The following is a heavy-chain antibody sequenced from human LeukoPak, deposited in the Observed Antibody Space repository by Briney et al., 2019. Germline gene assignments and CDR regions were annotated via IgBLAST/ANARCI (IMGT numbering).Heavy chain of an antibody. Sequence: ASVKVSCKASGYTFTAYYMHWMRQAPGQGLEWMGWIHPASGGTNYAQKFQGRVTMTRDTSISTAYMELSGLTFDDTAVYYCASVTYSAYDDFDSWGQGTLVTVSS. CDR3: ASVTYSAYDDFDS. D-gene: IGHD5-12*01. CDR2: IHPASGGT. V-gene: IGHV1-2*02. J-gene: IGHJ4*02. CDR1: GYTFTAYY.